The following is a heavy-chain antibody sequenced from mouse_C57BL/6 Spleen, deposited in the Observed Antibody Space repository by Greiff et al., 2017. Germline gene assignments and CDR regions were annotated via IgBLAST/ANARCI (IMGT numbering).Heavy chain of an antibody. CDR3: ARREDYDSLSGFAY. Sequence: QVQLKESGAELARPGASVKLSCKASGYTFTSYGISWVKQRTGQGLEWIGEIYPRSGNTYYNEKFKGKATLTADKSSSTAYMELRSLTSEDSAVYFCARREDYDSLSGFAYWGQGTLVTVSA. CDR1: GYTFTSYG. V-gene: IGHV1-81*01. J-gene: IGHJ3*01. D-gene: IGHD1-1*01. CDR2: IYPRSGNT.